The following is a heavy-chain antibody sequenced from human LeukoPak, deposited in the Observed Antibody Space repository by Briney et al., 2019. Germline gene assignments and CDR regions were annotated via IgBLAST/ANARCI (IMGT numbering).Heavy chain of an antibody. CDR2: IYTSGST. CDR1: GYSISSGYY. Sequence: SETLSLTCSVSGYSISSGYYWGWIRQPAGKGLEWIGRIYTSGSTNYNPSLKSRVTISVDTSRNQFSLKLSSVTAADTAVYYCARELTGSSSSWYAFDYWGQGTLVTVSS. V-gene: IGHV4-61*02. CDR3: ARELTGSSSSWYAFDY. D-gene: IGHD6-13*01. J-gene: IGHJ4*02.